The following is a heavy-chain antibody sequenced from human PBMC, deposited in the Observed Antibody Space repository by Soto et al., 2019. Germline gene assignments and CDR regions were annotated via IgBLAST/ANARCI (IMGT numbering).Heavy chain of an antibody. CDR1: GSTFSSYD. CDR2: IGTAGDT. J-gene: IGHJ4*02. Sequence: GRSLRLSCAASGSTFSSYDMHLVRQATGKGLEWVSSIGTAGDTYYPGPVKGRFTISRENAKNSLYLQMNSLRAGDTAVYYCARFVVVIGGAYFEYWGEGTLVTVS. V-gene: IGHV3-13*01. CDR3: ARFVVVIGGAYFEY. D-gene: IGHD2-21*01.